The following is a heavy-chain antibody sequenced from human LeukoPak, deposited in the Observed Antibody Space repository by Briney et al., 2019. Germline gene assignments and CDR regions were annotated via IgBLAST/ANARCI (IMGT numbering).Heavy chain of an antibody. D-gene: IGHD1-26*01. CDR1: GFTFSDYY. CDR3: AAERGSYGVGTH. J-gene: IGHJ4*02. V-gene: IGHV3-11*03. CDR2: ISSSSSYT. Sequence: PGGSLRLSCAASGFTFSDYYMSWIRQAPGKGLEWVSYISSSSSYTNYADSVKSRFTISRDNAKNSLYLQMNSLRAEDTAVYYCAAERGSYGVGTHWGQGTLVTVSS.